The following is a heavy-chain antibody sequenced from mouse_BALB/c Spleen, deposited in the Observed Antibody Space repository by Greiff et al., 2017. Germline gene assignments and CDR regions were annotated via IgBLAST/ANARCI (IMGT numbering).Heavy chain of an antibody. Sequence: QVQLKESAAELARPGASVKMSCKASGYTFTSYTMHWVKQRPGQGLEWIGYINPSSGYTEYNQKFKDKTTLTADKSSSTAYMQLSSLTSEDSAVYYCAGQYGNGGYWGQGTTLTVSS. CDR3: AGQYGNGGY. V-gene: IGHV1-4*02. CDR1: GYTFTSYT. J-gene: IGHJ2*01. CDR2: INPSSGYT. D-gene: IGHD2-10*02.